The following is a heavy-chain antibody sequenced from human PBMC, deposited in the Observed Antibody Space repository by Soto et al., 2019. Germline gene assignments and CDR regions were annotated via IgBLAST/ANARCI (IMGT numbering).Heavy chain of an antibody. Sequence: QVQLVESGGGVVQPGRSLRLSCAASGFTFSSYGMHWVRQAPGKGLEWVAIISYDGSNTYYADSVKGRFTISRDNSKNPRYLQLNGLRAEDTSVYYCAKEGGLSGSYYISSSYYFDYWGQGTLVTVSS. CDR3: AKEGGLSGSYYISSSYYFDY. D-gene: IGHD1-26*01. J-gene: IGHJ4*02. V-gene: IGHV3-30*18. CDR1: GFTFSSYG. CDR2: ISYDGSNT.